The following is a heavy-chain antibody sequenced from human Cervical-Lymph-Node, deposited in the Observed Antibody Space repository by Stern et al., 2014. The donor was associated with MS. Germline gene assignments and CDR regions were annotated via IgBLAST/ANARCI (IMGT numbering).Heavy chain of an antibody. J-gene: IGHJ4*02. CDR3: AHRGGGSNWNTAYLDF. V-gene: IGHV2-5*02. CDR2: IYWDDDK. CDR1: GFSLTSSPIG. Sequence: QVTLRESGPTLVKPTQTLTLTCTFSGFSLTSSPIGVGWIRQPPGKPLEWLAVIYWDDDKRYSPSLKSRLTISKDTSKNQVVLTMTNMDPVDTATYYCAHRGGGSNWNTAYLDFWGQGTLVTVSS. D-gene: IGHD1/OR15-1a*01.